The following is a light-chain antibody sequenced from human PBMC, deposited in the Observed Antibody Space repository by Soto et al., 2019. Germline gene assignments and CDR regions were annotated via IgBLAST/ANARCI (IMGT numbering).Light chain of an antibody. J-gene: IGKJ1*01. CDR2: GAS. CDR1: QSVSSSY. V-gene: IGKV3-20*01. Sequence: EIVLMQSPGTLSLTPGERATLSCRASQSVSSSYLAWYQQKPGQAPRLLIFGASSRATGIPDRFSGSGSGTDFTLTISSVQPEDVATYYCQKYNKAPWKFGQGTKV. CDR3: QKYNKAPWK.